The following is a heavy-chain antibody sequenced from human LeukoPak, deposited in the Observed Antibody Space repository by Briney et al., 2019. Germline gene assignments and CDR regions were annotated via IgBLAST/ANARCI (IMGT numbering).Heavy chain of an antibody. CDR3: ARGPADSSGPSDAFDI. CDR2: ISGSGGST. Sequence: GGSLRLSCAASGFTFSSYGMSWVRQAPGKGLEWVSAISGSGGSTYYADSVKGRFTISRDNSKNTLYLQMNSLRAEDTAVYYCARGPADSSGPSDAFDIWGQGTMVTVSS. CDR1: GFTFSSYG. D-gene: IGHD3-22*01. V-gene: IGHV3-23*01. J-gene: IGHJ3*02.